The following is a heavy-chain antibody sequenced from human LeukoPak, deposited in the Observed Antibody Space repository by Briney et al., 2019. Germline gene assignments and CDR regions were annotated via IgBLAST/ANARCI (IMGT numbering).Heavy chain of an antibody. V-gene: IGHV3-11*06. J-gene: IGHJ4*02. Sequence: GGSLRLSCAASGFTFSDYYMSWIRQAPGKGLEWVSYINSSSYTNYEDSVKGRLTISRNNAKNSLYQQMNSLIAEDTAVYYCAREEGYSFDYWGQGTLVTVSS. CDR3: AREEGYSFDY. CDR1: GFTFSDYY. D-gene: IGHD6-13*01. CDR2: INSSSYT.